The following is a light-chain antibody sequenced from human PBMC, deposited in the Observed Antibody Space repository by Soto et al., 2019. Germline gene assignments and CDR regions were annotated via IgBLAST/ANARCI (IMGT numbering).Light chain of an antibody. Sequence: DIPMTQSPSSLSASVGDRVTITCRASQSISSYLNWYQQKPGKAPKLLIYAASSLQSGVPSRFSGSGSGTDFTLTSSSLQPEDFATYYCQQSDSTPWTFGQGTKVEIK. CDR2: AAS. CDR3: QQSDSTPWT. J-gene: IGKJ1*01. CDR1: QSISSY. V-gene: IGKV1-39*01.